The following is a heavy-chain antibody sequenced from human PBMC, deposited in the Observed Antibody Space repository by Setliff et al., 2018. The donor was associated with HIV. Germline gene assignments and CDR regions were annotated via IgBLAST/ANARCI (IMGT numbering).Heavy chain of an antibody. D-gene: IGHD5-12*01. J-gene: IGHJ4*02. Sequence: SETLSLTCTFSTGSISRYYWNWIRQPPGKGLEWIGYIYYSGSTNYSPSLKSRVIISVDQSKNQFSLTLTSVTAADTAVFYCARVPVVSTMYYFDYWGQGTLVTVSS. CDR3: ARVPVVSTMYYFDY. CDR2: IYYSGST. CDR1: TGSISRYY. V-gene: IGHV4-59*08.